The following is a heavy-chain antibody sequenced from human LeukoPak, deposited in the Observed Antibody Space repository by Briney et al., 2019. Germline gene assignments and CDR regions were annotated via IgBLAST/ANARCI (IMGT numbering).Heavy chain of an antibody. CDR3: ARPYSSGWYGAFDI. CDR2: FSYSEST. D-gene: IGHD6-19*01. J-gene: IGHJ3*02. Sequence: SETLSLTCSVSGVSISDYHWIWIRQPPAKGLEWMGYFSYSESTNYNPSLKSRVTISVDTSKNQFSLKLNSVTAADTAVYYCARPYSSGWYGAFDIWGQGTMVTVSS. V-gene: IGHV4-59*01. CDR1: GVSISDYH.